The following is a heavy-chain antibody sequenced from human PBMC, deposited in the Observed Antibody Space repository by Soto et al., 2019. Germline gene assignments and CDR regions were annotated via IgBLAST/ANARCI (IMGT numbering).Heavy chain of an antibody. J-gene: IGHJ4*02. CDR1: GGSISSSSYY. CDR2: IYYSGST. D-gene: IGHD6-13*01. Sequence: SETLSLTCTVSGGSISSSSYYWGCIRQPPGKGLEWIGSIYYSGSTYYNPSLKSRVTISVDTSKNQFSLKLSSVTAADTAVYYCARIGSSWYPDYFDYWGQGTLVTVSS. CDR3: ARIGSSWYPDYFDY. V-gene: IGHV4-39*01.